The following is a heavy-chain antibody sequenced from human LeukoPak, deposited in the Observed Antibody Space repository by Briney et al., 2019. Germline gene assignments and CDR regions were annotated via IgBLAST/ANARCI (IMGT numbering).Heavy chain of an antibody. CDR1: EFSISHYA. CDR2: DTSSTTST. J-gene: IGHJ6*03. V-gene: IGHV3-23*01. Sequence: GGSLRLSCTASEFSISHYAMSWVRQAPGKGLEWVSADTSSTTSTYYANSVRGRFTISRDNSMNTLYLQTNSLRADDTAVYYCSKAPLETCTGAVCYYLDVWGKGTTVIVSS. CDR3: SKAPLETCTGAVCYYLDV. D-gene: IGHD2-8*02.